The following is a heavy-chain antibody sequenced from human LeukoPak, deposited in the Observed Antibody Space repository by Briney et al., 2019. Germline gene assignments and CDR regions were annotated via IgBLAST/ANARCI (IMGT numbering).Heavy chain of an antibody. J-gene: IGHJ6*03. V-gene: IGHV3-9*01. CDR1: GFTFDDYA. CDR2: IRWNSGSI. D-gene: IGHD1-26*01. CDR3: AKEGLDSGSYYPYYYYYYMDV. Sequence: GRSLRLSCAASGFTFDDYAMHWVRQAPGKGLEWVSGIRWNSGSIGYADSVKGRFTISRDNAKNSLYLQMNSLRAEDTALYYCAKEGLDSGSYYPYYYYYYMDVWGKGTTVTVSS.